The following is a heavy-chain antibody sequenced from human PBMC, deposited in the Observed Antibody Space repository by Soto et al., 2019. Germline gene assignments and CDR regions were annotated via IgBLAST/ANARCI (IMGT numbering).Heavy chain of an antibody. D-gene: IGHD3-10*01. Sequence: SETLSVSCTVVGGSSRSSGDCWGWIRQPPGKGLEWIGSIYYSGSTYYNPSLKSRVTISVDTSKNQFSLKLSSVTAADTAVYYCARHEGEYYYGCFDYWGQGTLVTVSS. CDR2: IYYSGST. CDR1: GGSSRSSGDC. J-gene: IGHJ4*02. V-gene: IGHV4-39*01. CDR3: ARHEGEYYYGCFDY.